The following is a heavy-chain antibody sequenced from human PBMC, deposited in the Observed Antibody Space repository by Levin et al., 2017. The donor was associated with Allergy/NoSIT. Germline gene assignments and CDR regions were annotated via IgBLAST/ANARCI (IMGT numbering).Heavy chain of an antibody. CDR1: GGSIRSGGYS. J-gene: IGHJ4*02. V-gene: IGHV4-30-2*01. D-gene: IGHD5-18*01. CDR2: IYLSGST. CDR3: ARVAGYSYGYYFDY. Sequence: PSQTLSLPCAVSGGSIRSGGYSWSWIRQPPGKGLEWIGNIYLSGSTNDNPSLKSRVTMSVDRSKNQFSLKLSYVTAADTAVYYCARVAGYSYGYYFDYWGPGTLVTVSS.